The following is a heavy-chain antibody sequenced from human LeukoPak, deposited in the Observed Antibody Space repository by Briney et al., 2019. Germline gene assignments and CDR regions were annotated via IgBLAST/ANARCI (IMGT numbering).Heavy chain of an antibody. D-gene: IGHD1-26*01. CDR3: AKGYGWEASYYYYYMDV. J-gene: IGHJ6*03. CDR1: GFTFSSYS. Sequence: GGSLRLSCAASGFTFSSYSMNWVRQAPGKGLEWVSSISSSRSYIYYADSVKGRFTISRDNAKNSLYLQMNSLRAEDTAVYYCAKGYGWEASYYYYYMDVWGKGTTVTISS. CDR2: ISSSRSYI. V-gene: IGHV3-21*01.